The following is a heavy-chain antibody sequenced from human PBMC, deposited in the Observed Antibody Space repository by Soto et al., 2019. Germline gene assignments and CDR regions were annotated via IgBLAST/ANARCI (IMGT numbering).Heavy chain of an antibody. CDR3: ARDSSHCSGGSCYLWFDP. CDR1: GFTFSSYG. CDR2: IGYDGSNK. Sequence: QVQLVESGGGVVQPGRSLRLSCAASGFTFSSYGMHWVRQAPGKGLEWVAAIGYDGSNKYYADSVKGRFTISRDNSKNTLYLQMNSLRAEDTAVYYCARDSSHCSGGSCYLWFDPWGQGTLVTVSS. D-gene: IGHD2-15*01. J-gene: IGHJ5*02. V-gene: IGHV3-33*01.